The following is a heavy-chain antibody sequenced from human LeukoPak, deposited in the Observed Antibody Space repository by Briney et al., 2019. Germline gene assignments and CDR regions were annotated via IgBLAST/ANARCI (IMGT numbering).Heavy chain of an antibody. CDR3: ARSERDGYIMPN. CDR2: IITIVGIA. V-gene: IGHV1-69*04. D-gene: IGHD5-24*01. J-gene: IGHJ4*02. CDR1: GGTFSSYA. Sequence: SSVTVTCKSSGGTFSSYAISWLRQPPAQGLEWMGRIITIVGIANYAQKFQGRVTITADNSTSTGYMELSSLRSEDTAVYFGARSERDGYIMPNWGQGTLVTVSS.